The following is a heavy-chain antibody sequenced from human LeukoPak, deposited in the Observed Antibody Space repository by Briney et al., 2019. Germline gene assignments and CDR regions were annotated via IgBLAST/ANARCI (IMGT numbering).Heavy chain of an antibody. V-gene: IGHV4-39*07. CDR2: IYYSGST. D-gene: IGHD5-12*01. CDR3: ARDRGGGYDWGYNWFDP. Sequence: PSETLSLTCTVSGGSISSSSYYWGWIRQPPGKGLEWIGSIYYSGSTYYNPSLKSRVTISVDTSKNQFSLKLSSVTAADTAVYYCARDRGGGYDWGYNWFDPWGQGTLVTVSS. J-gene: IGHJ5*02. CDR1: GGSISSSSYY.